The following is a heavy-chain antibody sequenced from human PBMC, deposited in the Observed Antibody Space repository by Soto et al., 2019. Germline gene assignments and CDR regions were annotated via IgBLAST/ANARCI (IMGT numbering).Heavy chain of an antibody. V-gene: IGHV3-21*01. D-gene: IGHD5-18*01. CDR2: ISSSSSYI. Sequence: GGSLRLSCAASGFTFSSYSMNWVRQAPGKGLEWVSSISSSSSYIYYADSVKGRFTISRDNAKNSLYLQMNSLRAEDTAVYYCARDQPGYSYRYGLGDWGQGTLVTVSS. CDR1: GFTFSSYS. CDR3: ARDQPGYSYRYGLGD. J-gene: IGHJ4*02.